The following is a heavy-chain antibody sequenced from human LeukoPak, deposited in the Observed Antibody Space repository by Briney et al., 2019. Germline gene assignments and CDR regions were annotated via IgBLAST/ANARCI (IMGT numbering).Heavy chain of an antibody. Sequence: GSLRLSCAASGFTFSDHYMDWVRQAPGKGLEWVGYIYYSGSTNYNPSLKSRVTISVDTSKNQFSLKLSSVTATDTAVYYCARVPDRVYAAYFDYWGQGTLVTVSS. V-gene: IGHV4-59*11. CDR1: GFTFSDHY. J-gene: IGHJ4*02. CDR2: IYYSGST. D-gene: IGHD2-8*01. CDR3: ARVPDRVYAAYFDY.